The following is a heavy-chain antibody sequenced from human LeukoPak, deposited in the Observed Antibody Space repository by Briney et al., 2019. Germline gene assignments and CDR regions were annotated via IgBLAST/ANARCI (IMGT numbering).Heavy chain of an antibody. CDR1: TDSTSTYY. V-gene: IGHV4-59*01. CDR3: VRLRWELMAPYFDH. D-gene: IGHD1-26*01. Sequence: ASETLSLTCSVSTDSTSTYYRSWIRQSPGKGLEWIGHIYQTGSTDYSPSFRSRVTISIDMSKKEFSLKLTSVTVADTAMYYCVRLRWELMAPYFDHWGQGALVIVSS. CDR2: IYQTGST. J-gene: IGHJ4*02.